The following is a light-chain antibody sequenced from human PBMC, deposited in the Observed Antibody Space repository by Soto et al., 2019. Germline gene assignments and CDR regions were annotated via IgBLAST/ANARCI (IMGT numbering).Light chain of an antibody. V-gene: IGKV3-15*01. Sequence: EIVMTQSPANLSVSPGERATLSCRASQSVSSNLAWYQHKPGQAPRLLIYGASTRATGIPARFSGSGSGTEFTLTISSLQSEDCAVYYCQQYNNWPVTFGQGTKLEIK. CDR1: QSVSSN. CDR2: GAS. J-gene: IGKJ2*01. CDR3: QQYNNWPVT.